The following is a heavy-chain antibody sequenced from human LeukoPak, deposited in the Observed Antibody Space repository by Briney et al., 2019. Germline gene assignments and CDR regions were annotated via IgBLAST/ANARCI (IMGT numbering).Heavy chain of an antibody. CDR1: GGSISNYY. CDR2: IYTSGST. CDR3: ARHSSILTGYPFDY. Sequence: PSETLSLTCTVSGGSISNYYWSWIRQPAGKGLEWIGRIYTSGSTKYNPSLKSRVNMSVDTSENQFSLRLSSVTAADTAVYYCARHSSILTGYPFDYWGQGTLVTVSS. D-gene: IGHD3-9*01. V-gene: IGHV4-4*07. J-gene: IGHJ4*02.